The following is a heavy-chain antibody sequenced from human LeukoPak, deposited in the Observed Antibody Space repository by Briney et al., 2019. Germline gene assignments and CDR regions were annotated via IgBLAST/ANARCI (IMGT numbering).Heavy chain of an antibody. J-gene: IGHJ6*03. V-gene: IGHV4-59*01. Sequence: SETLSLTCIVSGGSISDYYWNWIRQPPGKGLERIGYIYYSGSTTYNPSLKSRVTMSVDTAKNQFSLKLRSVTAADTAVYYCARGDFCSKSNCYLRPMDVWGKGTTVTVSS. D-gene: IGHD3-3*01. CDR1: GGSISDYY. CDR3: ARGDFCSKSNCYLRPMDV. CDR2: IYYSGST.